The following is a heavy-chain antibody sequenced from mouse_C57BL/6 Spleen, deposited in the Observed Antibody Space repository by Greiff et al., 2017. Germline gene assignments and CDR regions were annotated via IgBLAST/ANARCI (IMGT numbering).Heavy chain of an antibody. Sequence: QVQLQQSGPGLVQPSQSLSITCTVSGFSLTSYGVHWVRQSPGKGLEWLGVIWSGGSTDYNAAFISRLGISKDNSTSQVFFKMNSLQADDTAIYYCARNGGNWDDWYFDVWGTGTTVTVSS. V-gene: IGHV2-2*01. CDR3: ARNGGNWDDWYFDV. CDR2: IWSGGST. CDR1: GFSLTSYG. J-gene: IGHJ1*03. D-gene: IGHD4-1*01.